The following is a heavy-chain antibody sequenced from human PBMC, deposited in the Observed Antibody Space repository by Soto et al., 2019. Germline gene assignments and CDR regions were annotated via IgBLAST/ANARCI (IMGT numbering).Heavy chain of an antibody. J-gene: IGHJ6*02. V-gene: IGHV5-51*01. D-gene: IGHD4-17*01. CDR2: IYPGDSDT. Sequence: GESLKISCKGSGYSFTSYWIGWVRQMPGKGLEWMGIIYPGDSDTRYSPSFQGQVTISADKSISTAYLQWSSLKASVTAMYYCARQLYGDYNYYYGMDVWGPGTTVTVSS. CDR3: ARQLYGDYNYYYGMDV. CDR1: GYSFTSYW.